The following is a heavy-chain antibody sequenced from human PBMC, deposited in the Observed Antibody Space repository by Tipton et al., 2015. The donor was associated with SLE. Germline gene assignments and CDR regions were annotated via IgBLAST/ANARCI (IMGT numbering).Heavy chain of an antibody. CDR2: INPNSGDT. CDR3: ARGHWGPHDACDI. CDR1: GYIFTSYY. Sequence: QSGAEVKKPGASVKVSCKASGYIFTSYYLHWVRQAPGQGLEWMGWINPNSGDTNDAQKFQGRVSTTRDTSINTVYMELRDLTYDDTAVYFCARGHWGPHDACDIWGQGTTVTVSS. V-gene: IGHV1-2*02. D-gene: IGHD7-27*01. J-gene: IGHJ3*02.